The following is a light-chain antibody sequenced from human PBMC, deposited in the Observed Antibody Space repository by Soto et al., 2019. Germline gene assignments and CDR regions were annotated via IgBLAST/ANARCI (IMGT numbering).Light chain of an antibody. CDR3: SSFTSSSTLGV. V-gene: IGLV2-14*01. Sequence: QSALTQPASVSGSPGQSITISCTGTSSDVGDYNYVSWYQQHPGKAPKLLIYDVSNRPSGVSNRFSGSKSGNTASLTIAGLQAEDEADYYGSSFTSSSTLGVFGGGTQLTVL. J-gene: IGLJ3*02. CDR1: SSDVGDYNY. CDR2: DVS.